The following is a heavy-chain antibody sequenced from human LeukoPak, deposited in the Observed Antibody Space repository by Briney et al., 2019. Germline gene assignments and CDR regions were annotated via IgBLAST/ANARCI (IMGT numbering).Heavy chain of an antibody. CDR2: INPNSGGT. D-gene: IGHD5-12*01. J-gene: IGHJ4*02. Sequence: ASVKVSCKASGYTFTGYYMHWVRQAPGQGLEWMGWINPNSGGTNYAQKLQGRVTMTTDTSTSTAYMELRSLKSDDTAVYYCARDEGGYEFDYWGQGTLVTVSS. V-gene: IGHV1-2*02. CDR1: GYTFTGYY. CDR3: ARDEGGYEFDY.